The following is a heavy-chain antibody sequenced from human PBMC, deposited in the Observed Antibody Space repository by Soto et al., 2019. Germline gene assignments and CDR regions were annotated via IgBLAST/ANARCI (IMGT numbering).Heavy chain of an antibody. CDR3: ARGRIAARPRVGYYYYYMDV. Sequence: SETLSLTCTVSGGSISSGGYYWSWIRQHPGKGLEWIGYIYYSGSTYYNPSLKSRVTISVDTSKNQFSLKLSSVTAADTAVYYCARGRIAARPRVGYYYYYMDVWGKGTTVTVSS. CDR1: GGSISSGGYY. CDR2: IYYSGST. D-gene: IGHD6-6*01. V-gene: IGHV4-31*03. J-gene: IGHJ6*03.